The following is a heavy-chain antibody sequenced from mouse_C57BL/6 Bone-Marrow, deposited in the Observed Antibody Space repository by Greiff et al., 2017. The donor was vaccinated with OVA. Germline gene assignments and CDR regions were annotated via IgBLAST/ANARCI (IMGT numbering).Heavy chain of an antibody. CDR2: INPSNGGT. V-gene: IGHV1-53*01. CDR3: ARSPKTAQAEAY. CDR1: GYTFTSYW. J-gene: IGHJ3*01. Sequence: QVQLQQSGTELVKPGASVKLSCKASGYTFTSYWMHWVKQRPGQGLEWIGNINPSNGGTNYNEKFKSKATLTVDKSSSTAYMQLSSLTSEDSAVYYCARSPKTAQAEAYWGQGTLVTVSA. D-gene: IGHD3-2*02.